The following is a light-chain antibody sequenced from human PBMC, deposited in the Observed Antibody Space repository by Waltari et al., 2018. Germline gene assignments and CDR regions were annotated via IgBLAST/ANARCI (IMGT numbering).Light chain of an antibody. CDR2: DVS. CDR1: SSDVGGQNH. CDR3: SSYTSSDSLV. V-gene: IGLV2-14*01. Sequence: QSALTQPASVSGSPGQSITFSCSGSSSDVGGQNHVSWYQHHPGKAPKLMIYDVSNRPSGISHRFSASKSGNTASLTSSGLQAEDEADYYCSSYTSSDSLVFGTGTAVTVL. J-gene: IGLJ1*01.